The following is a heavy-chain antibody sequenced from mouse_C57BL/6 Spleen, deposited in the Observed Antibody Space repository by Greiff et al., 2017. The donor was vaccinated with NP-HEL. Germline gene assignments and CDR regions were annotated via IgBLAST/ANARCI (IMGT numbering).Heavy chain of an antibody. D-gene: IGHD2-1*01. V-gene: IGHV5-15*01. CDR2: ISNLAYSI. J-gene: IGHJ1*03. Sequence: EVQVVESGGGLVQPGGSLKLSCAASGFTFSDYGMAWVRQAPRKGPEWVAFISNLAYSIYYADTVTGRFTISRENAKNTLYLEMSSLRSEDTAMYYCARGGGNYWYFDVWGTGTTVTVSS. CDR1: GFTFSDYG. CDR3: ARGGGNYWYFDV.